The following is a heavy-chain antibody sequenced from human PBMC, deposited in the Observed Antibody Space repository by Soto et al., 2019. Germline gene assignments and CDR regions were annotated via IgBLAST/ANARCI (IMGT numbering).Heavy chain of an antibody. V-gene: IGHV4-61*08. CDR2: VYRTGIT. CDR3: VREDMSGTCYFDY. CDR1: GGSISGGDYH. Sequence: PSETLSLTCSVSGGSISGGDYHWSWIRQAPGKGLELIGYVYRTGITNSNPALTSRVTVSADRSKNQFSLTLRSVTAADTAVYYCVREDMSGTCYFDYWGPGIQVTVSS. J-gene: IGHJ4*02. D-gene: IGHD1-26*01.